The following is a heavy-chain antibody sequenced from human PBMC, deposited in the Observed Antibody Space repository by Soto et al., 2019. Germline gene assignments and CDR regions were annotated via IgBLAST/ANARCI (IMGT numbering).Heavy chain of an antibody. V-gene: IGHV3-30*18. Sequence: GGSLRLSCADSGLTFSTSGMHWVRQAPGKGLEWVAVISYDGSNKYYRDSVKGRFTISRDNSKNTLYLQMNSLRLEDTAVYYCAKVARTPAMVTPPSLFGLGGWGQGTTVNVSS. D-gene: IGHD5-18*01. J-gene: IGHJ6*02. CDR2: ISYDGSNK. CDR3: AKVARTPAMVTPPSLFGLGG. CDR1: GLTFSTSG.